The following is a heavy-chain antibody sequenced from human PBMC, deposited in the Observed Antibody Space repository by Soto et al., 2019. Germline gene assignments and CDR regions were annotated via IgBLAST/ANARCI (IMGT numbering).Heavy chain of an antibody. J-gene: IGHJ6*02. CDR2: ISAYNGNT. Sequence: QVQLVQSGAEVKKPGASVKVSCKASGYSFTSYGITWVRQAPGQGLEWMGCISAYNGNTNYAQRLQGRVTMTTDTSTSTAYVELGSLTSDDAAVYYCARAPNSSWYGPYAMDVWGQGTTVTVSS. CDR1: GYSFTSYG. V-gene: IGHV1-18*01. D-gene: IGHD6-13*01. CDR3: ARAPNSSWYGPYAMDV.